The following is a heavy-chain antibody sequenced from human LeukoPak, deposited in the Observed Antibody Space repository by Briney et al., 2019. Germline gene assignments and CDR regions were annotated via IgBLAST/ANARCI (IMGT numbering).Heavy chain of an antibody. J-gene: IGHJ3*02. CDR2: IYHSGST. CDR1: GGSISSTNW. Sequence: SETLSLTCAVSGGSISSTNWWSWVRQPPGKGLVWIGQIYHSGSTNYNPSLKSRVTISMDKSKNQFSLKLSSVTAADTAVYYCRGSDAFDIWGQGTMVTVSS. V-gene: IGHV4-4*02. CDR3: RGSDAFDI.